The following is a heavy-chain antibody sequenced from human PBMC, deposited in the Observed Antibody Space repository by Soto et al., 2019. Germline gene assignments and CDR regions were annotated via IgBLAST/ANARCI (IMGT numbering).Heavy chain of an antibody. CDR2: INPNSGGT. CDR1: GYTFTGYY. J-gene: IGHJ6*02. D-gene: IGHD3-3*01. V-gene: IGHV1-2*04. CDR3: ARDGDVRFLEWPTTYHGMDV. Sequence: APVKVSCKASGYTFTGYYMHWVRQAPGQGLEWMGWINPNSGGTNYAQKFQGWVTMTRDTSISTAYMELSRLRSDDTVVYYCARDGDVRFLEWPTTYHGMDVCGQGTTVTVSS.